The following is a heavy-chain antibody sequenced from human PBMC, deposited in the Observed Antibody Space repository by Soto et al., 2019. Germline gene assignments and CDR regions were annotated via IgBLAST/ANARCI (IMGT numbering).Heavy chain of an antibody. D-gene: IGHD2-15*01. CDR3: ARDRHPDCSGGSCYSTQQAGVDY. V-gene: IGHV3-7*01. Sequence: GGSLRLSCAASGFTFSSYWMSWVRQAPGKGPEWVANIKQDGSEKYYVDSVKGRFTISRDNAKNSLYLQMNSLRAEDTAVYYCARDRHPDCSGGSCYSTQQAGVDYWGQGTLVTVSS. CDR2: IKQDGSEK. CDR1: GFTFSSYW. J-gene: IGHJ4*02.